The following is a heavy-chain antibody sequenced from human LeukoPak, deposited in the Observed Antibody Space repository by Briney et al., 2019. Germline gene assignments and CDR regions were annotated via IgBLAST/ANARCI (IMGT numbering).Heavy chain of an antibody. Sequence: SETLSLTCTVSGGSISSSSSYWGWIRQPPGKGLEWIGNIFYSGSTYYNPSLKSRVTISEDTSKNQFSLKLSSVTAADTAVYYCERGRMFGELFPILDYWGQGTLVTVSS. CDR3: ERGRMFGELFPILDY. J-gene: IGHJ4*02. CDR2: IFYSGST. CDR1: GGSISSSSSY. D-gene: IGHD3-10*02. V-gene: IGHV4-39*07.